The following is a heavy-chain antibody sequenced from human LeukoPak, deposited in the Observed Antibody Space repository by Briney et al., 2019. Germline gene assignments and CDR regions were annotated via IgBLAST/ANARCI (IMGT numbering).Heavy chain of an antibody. V-gene: IGHV6-1*01. CDR1: GDSVSSNSAA. CDR3: LKEGGGWYGGAFDI. D-gene: IGHD6-19*01. J-gene: IGHJ3*02. CDR2: TYYRSKWYN. Sequence: SQALSLTCAISGDSVSSNSAAWNWIRQSPSRGLEWLGRTYYRSKWYNDYAVSVKSRITINPDTSKNQFSLQLNSVTPEDTAVYYCLKEGGGWYGGAFDIWGQGTMVTVSS.